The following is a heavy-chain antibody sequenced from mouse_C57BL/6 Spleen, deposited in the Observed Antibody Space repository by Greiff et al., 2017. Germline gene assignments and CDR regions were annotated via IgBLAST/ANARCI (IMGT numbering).Heavy chain of an antibody. V-gene: IGHV1-26*01. Sequence: VQLQQSGPELVKPGASVKISCKASGYTFTDYYMNWVKQSHGKSLEWIGDINPNNGGTSYNQKFKGKATLTVDKSSSTAYMELRSLTSEDSAVYYCARSRQLRLLDYWGQGTSVTVSS. CDR1: GYTFTDYY. CDR2: INPNNGGT. D-gene: IGHD3-2*02. CDR3: ARSRQLRLLDY. J-gene: IGHJ4*01.